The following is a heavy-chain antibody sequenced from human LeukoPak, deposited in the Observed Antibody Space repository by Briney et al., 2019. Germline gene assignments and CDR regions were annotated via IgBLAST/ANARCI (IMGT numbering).Heavy chain of an antibody. CDR2: ISYDGSSK. D-gene: IGHD1-1*01. J-gene: IGHJ4*02. V-gene: IGHV3-30-3*01. CDR3: ARGSLSWMWPLDDY. Sequence: PGGSLRLSCAASGFTFSSYAMHWVRQAPGKGLEWVAVISYDGSSKYYADSVKGRFTISRDNSKNTLYLQMNSLRAEDTAVYYCARGSLSWMWPLDDYWGQGTLVTVSS. CDR1: GFTFSSYA.